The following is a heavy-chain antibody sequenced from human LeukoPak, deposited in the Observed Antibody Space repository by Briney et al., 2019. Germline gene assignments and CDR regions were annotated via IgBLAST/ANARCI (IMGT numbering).Heavy chain of an antibody. Sequence: AWGSLRLSCVASGFTFSSYWMHWVRQAPGKGLVWVSRINSDGSSTKCADSVKGRFTISRDNAKNTLYLQMNSLRAEDTAVYYCAALDHGHDYWGQGTLVTVSS. CDR2: INSDGSST. CDR3: AALDHGHDY. V-gene: IGHV3-74*03. J-gene: IGHJ4*02. CDR1: GFTFSSYW.